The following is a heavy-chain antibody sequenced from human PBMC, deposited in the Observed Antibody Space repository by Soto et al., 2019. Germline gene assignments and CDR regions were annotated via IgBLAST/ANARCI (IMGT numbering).Heavy chain of an antibody. CDR1: GFTFSSYG. V-gene: IGHV3-23*01. J-gene: IGHJ4*02. CDR3: AKGSGSSWYSS. Sequence: EVQLLESGGGLVQPGGSLRLSCAASGFTFSSYGMSWVRQAPGKGLEWVSAISGSGGSTYYADSVKGRFTFSRDNSKNTLYLQMNSLRAEATAVYYCAKGSGSSWYSSWGQGTLVTVSS. D-gene: IGHD6-13*01. CDR2: ISGSGGST.